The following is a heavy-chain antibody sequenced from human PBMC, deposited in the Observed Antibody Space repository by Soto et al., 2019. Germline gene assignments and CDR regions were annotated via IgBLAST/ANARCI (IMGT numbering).Heavy chain of an antibody. V-gene: IGHV3-23*01. CDR2: ISGGGTST. J-gene: IGHJ6*02. Sequence: GGSLRLSCAGYGFSFGGYAMSWVRQAPGKGLEWVSGISGGGTSTYYADSVKGRFTISRDSSMVYLQMNSLRAEDTAVYYCAKWGGYYAYYSEMDVWGQGTTVTVSS. CDR3: AKWGGYYAYYSEMDV. D-gene: IGHD1-26*01. CDR1: GFSFGGYA.